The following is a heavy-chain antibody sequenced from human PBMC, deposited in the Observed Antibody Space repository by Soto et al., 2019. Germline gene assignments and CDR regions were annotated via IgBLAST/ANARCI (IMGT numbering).Heavy chain of an antibody. J-gene: IGHJ6*02. Sequence: ASVKVSCXASGYTFTGYYMHWVRQAPGQGLEWMGWINPNSGGTNYAQKFQERVTITRDMSTSTAYMELSSLRSEDTAVYYCAAGGPAAGIWYYYYGMDVWGQGTTVTVSS. CDR3: AAGGPAAGIWYYYYGMDV. V-gene: IGHV1-2*02. D-gene: IGHD6-13*01. CDR1: GYTFTGYY. CDR2: INPNSGGT.